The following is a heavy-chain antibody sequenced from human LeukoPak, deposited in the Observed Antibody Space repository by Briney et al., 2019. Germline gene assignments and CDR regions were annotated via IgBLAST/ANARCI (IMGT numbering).Heavy chain of an antibody. CDR2: ISYDGNNK. Sequence: GGSLRLSCAASGFTFSNYAMHWVRQAPGRGLEWVAVISYDGNNKYYADSVKGRFTISRDNSKNTLYLQMNSLRAEDTAVYYCARGPRFAIRLIVVVTKGHFDYWGQGTLVTVSS. D-gene: IGHD3-22*01. V-gene: IGHV3-30*04. CDR3: ARGPRFAIRLIVVVTKGHFDY. J-gene: IGHJ4*02. CDR1: GFTFSNYA.